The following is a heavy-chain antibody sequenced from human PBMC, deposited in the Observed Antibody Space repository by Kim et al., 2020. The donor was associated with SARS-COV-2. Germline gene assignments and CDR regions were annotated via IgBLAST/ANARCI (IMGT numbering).Heavy chain of an antibody. CDR1: GGSFNSYY. Sequence: SETLSLTCTVSGGSFNSYYWSWIRQPPGKGLEWIGYVYHSGNTNYNPSLKSRVTMSVDTSKNQFSLMVSSVTAADTALYYCARGSERNWELNPFDYWGQG. D-gene: IGHD3-10*01. CDR2: VYHSGNT. J-gene: IGHJ4*02. CDR3: ARGSERNWELNPFDY. V-gene: IGHV4-59*01.